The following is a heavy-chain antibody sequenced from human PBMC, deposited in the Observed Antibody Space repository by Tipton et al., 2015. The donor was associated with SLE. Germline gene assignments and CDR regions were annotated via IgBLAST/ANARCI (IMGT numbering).Heavy chain of an antibody. CDR3: TRAEFSSNWYMYWHFDL. J-gene: IGHJ2*01. CDR2: IDHSGVT. CDR1: GDSFSSGSSS. Sequence: TLSLTCTVSGDSFSSGSSSWNWVRQPPGKGLEWIGDIDHSGVTHYNPSLKSRVTISRDTSGNQFSLNLSSVTASDTAVYFCTRAEFSSNWYMYWHFDLWGRGTLVTVSS. V-gene: IGHV4-39*02. D-gene: IGHD6-13*01.